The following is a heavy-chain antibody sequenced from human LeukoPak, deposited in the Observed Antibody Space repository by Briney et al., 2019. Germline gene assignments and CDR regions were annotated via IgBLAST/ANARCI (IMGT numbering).Heavy chain of an antibody. V-gene: IGHV7-4-1*02. D-gene: IGHD6-19*01. Sequence: ASVKVSCKASGYTFTSYAMNWVRQAPGQGLEWMGWINTNTGNPTYAQGFTGRFVFSLDTSVSTAYLQISSLKAEDTAVYYCARGSFAGIAVAGTLWGQGTLVTVSS. CDR1: GYTFTSYA. J-gene: IGHJ4*02. CDR2: INTNTGNP. CDR3: ARGSFAGIAVAGTL.